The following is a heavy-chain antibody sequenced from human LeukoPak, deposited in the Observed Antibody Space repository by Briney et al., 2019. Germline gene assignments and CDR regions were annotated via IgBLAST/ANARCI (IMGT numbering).Heavy chain of an antibody. CDR1: GYTFTGYY. CDR3: ARVGYNLWFGELLNYFDY. CDR2: INPNSGGT. D-gene: IGHD3-10*01. J-gene: IGHJ4*02. Sequence: GASVKVSCKASGYTFTGYYMHWVRQAPGQGLEWMGWINPNSGGTNYAQKLQGRVTMTTDTSTSTAYMELRSLRSDDTAVYYCARVGYNLWFGELLNYFDYWGQGTLVTVSS. V-gene: IGHV1-2*02.